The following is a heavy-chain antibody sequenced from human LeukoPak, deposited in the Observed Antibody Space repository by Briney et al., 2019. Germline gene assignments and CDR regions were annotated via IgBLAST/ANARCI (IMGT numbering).Heavy chain of an antibody. Sequence: SETLSLTCTVSGGSISSSSYYWSWIRQPPGKGLEWIGEINHSRSTNYNPSLKSRVTMSVDTSKNQFSLKLTSVTAADTAVYYCARGVGARISYYYGMDVWGQGTTVTVSS. CDR1: GGSISSSSYY. V-gene: IGHV4-39*07. J-gene: IGHJ6*02. CDR2: INHSRST. D-gene: IGHD1-26*01. CDR3: ARGVGARISYYYGMDV.